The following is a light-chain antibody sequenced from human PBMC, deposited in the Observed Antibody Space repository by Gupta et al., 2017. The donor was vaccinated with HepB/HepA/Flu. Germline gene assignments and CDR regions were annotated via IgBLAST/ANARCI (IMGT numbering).Light chain of an antibody. CDR2: GVS. J-gene: IGKJ4*01. V-gene: IGKV3-20*01. Sequence: EXVXXQSPXXLSXSPGERATLSCGASQSVTYLAWYQQKPGQAPRLLIYGVSSRAAGIPDRFSGSGSGTDFTLTISRLEPEDFAVYYCQQYGSSISFGGGTKVEIK. CDR1: QSVTY. CDR3: QQYGSSIS.